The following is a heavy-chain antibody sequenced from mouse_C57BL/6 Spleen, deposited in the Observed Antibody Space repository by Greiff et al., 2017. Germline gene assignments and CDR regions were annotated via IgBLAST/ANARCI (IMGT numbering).Heavy chain of an antibody. CDR3: ARERELDWGFDN. CDR1: GYTFTSYW. V-gene: IGHV1-52*01. Sequence: QVQLQQPGAELVRPGSSVKLSCTASGYTFTSYWMHWVKQRPIQGLEWIGNIDPADSETNYNQKFKDKATLTVDKSSSTAYMQLSSLTSEDSAVYYCARERELDWGFDNGGKGTPLTVSS. J-gene: IGHJ2*01. D-gene: IGHD4-1*01. CDR2: IDPADSET.